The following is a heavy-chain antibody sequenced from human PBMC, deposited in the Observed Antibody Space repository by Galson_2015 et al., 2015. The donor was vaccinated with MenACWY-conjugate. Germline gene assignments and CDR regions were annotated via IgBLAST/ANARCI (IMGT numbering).Heavy chain of an antibody. D-gene: IGHD3-22*01. J-gene: IGHJ6*02. V-gene: IGHV3-7*03. CDR2: IKQDASEK. CDR1: GFSFSGSW. CDR3: ARDPPHYYDNNYDMDV. Sequence: SLRLSCAASGFSFSGSWMSWVRQAPGKGLEWVANIKQDASEKYYVDSVKGRFAISRDNAKTSLYLQMNSLGAEDTAVYYCARDPPHYYDNNYDMDVWGQGTTVTVSS.